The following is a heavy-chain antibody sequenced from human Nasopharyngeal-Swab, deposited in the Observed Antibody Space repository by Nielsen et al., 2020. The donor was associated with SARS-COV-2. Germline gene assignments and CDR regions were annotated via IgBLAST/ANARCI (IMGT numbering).Heavy chain of an antibody. J-gene: IGHJ4*02. CDR3: ARGGDGYSMDY. CDR2: LHSDGSGP. D-gene: IGHD5-24*01. CDR1: GFTISRYW. Sequence: LSLTCAASGFTISRYWMLWVRPAPGKGLVWVSRLHSDGSGPTYADSVRGRFTISRDNAKNTLYLQMNSLRAEDTAVYYCARGGDGYSMDYWGQGTLVTVSS. V-gene: IGHV3-74*01.